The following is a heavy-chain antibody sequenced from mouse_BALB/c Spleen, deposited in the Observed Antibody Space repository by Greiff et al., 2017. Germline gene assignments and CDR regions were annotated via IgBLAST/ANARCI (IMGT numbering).Heavy chain of an antibody. CDR1: GYSITSDYA. CDR3: ARYYGNYVAMDY. J-gene: IGHJ4*01. CDR2: ISYSGST. D-gene: IGHD2-1*01. V-gene: IGHV3-2*02. Sequence: EVMLVESGPGLVKPSQSLSLTCTVTGYSITSDYAWNWIRQFPGNKLEWMGYISYSGSTSYNPSLKSRISITRDTSKNQFFLQLNSVTTEDTATYYCARYYGNYVAMDYWGQGTSVTVSS.